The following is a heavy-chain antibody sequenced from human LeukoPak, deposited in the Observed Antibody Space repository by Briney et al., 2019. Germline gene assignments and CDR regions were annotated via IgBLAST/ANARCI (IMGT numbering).Heavy chain of an antibody. CDR2: INPSGDGT. V-gene: IGHV1-46*01. CDR3: TKETPNTGWFDP. Sequence: ASVKVSCKASGHTFTTYYVHLVRQAPGQGLEWMGVINPSGDGTNYPQRFQGRVTLTRDTSTSTVYMELSSLRSEDTAIYYCTKETPNTGWFDPWGQGTLVTVSS. J-gene: IGHJ5*02. CDR1: GHTFTTYY. D-gene: IGHD1-14*01.